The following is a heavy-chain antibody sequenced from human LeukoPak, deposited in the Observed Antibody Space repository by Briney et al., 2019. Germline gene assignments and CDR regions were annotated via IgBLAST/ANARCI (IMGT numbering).Heavy chain of an antibody. J-gene: IGHJ3*02. V-gene: IGHV3-74*01. D-gene: IGHD6-19*01. CDR1: GFTFTRYW. CDR3: ARAQWLADDAFDI. CDR2: INSDGRST. Sequence: PGGSLRLSCAASGFTFTRYWMHWVRQAPGKGLVWVSLINSDGRSTSYADSVKGRFTVSRDNAKNTLYLQMNSLRVEDTAVYYCARAQWLADDAFDIWGQGTMVTVSS.